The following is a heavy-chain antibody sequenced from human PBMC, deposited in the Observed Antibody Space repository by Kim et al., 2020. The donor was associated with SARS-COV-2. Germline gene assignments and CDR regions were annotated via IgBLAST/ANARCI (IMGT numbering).Heavy chain of an antibody. D-gene: IGHD3-10*01. CDR3: ARERSGRRGTAMDV. Sequence: AQKFRGRVTMTRDTSIRTDYMELSRLRTDDTAVYYCARERSGRRGTAMDVWGQGTTVTVSS. V-gene: IGHV1-2*02. J-gene: IGHJ6*02.